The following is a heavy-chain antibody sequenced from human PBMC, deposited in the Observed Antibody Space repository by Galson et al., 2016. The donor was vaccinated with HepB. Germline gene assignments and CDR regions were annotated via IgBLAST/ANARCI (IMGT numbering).Heavy chain of an antibody. D-gene: IGHD6-19*01. V-gene: IGHV4-59*01. CDR3: ARLDSSGWYGDY. CDR2: MYYGENT. J-gene: IGHJ4*02. CDR1: GGTITSYN. Sequence: SETLSLTCTVSGGTITSYNWSWIRQPPGKGLEWMGYMYYGENTSYNPSLKSRISMSVDKSKNQFSLELTSVTAADTAVYYCARLDSSGWYGDYWGQGILVTVSS.